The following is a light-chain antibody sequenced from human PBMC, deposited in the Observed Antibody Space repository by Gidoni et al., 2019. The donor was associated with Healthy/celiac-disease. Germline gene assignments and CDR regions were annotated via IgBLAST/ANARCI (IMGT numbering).Light chain of an antibody. V-gene: IGKV1-27*01. Sequence: DMQGTQSRSSRAASVGDRVTITCRASQGISNYLAWYQQKPGKVPKLLIYAASTLQSGVPSRFSGSGSGTDFTLTISSLQPEDVAPYYCQKYNSAPRTFGQGTKVEIK. CDR2: AAS. CDR3: QKYNSAPRT. CDR1: QGISNY. J-gene: IGKJ1*01.